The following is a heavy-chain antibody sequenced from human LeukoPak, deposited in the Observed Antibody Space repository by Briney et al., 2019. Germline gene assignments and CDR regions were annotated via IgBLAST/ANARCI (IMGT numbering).Heavy chain of an antibody. CDR3: AREAPSGYMDV. J-gene: IGHJ6*03. D-gene: IGHD3-10*01. Sequence: KTSETLSLTCTVSGGSISSYYWSWIRQPPGKGLEWIGYIYTSGSTNYSPSLKSRVTISVDTSKNQFSLKLSSVTAADTAVYYCAREAPSGYMDVWGKGTTVTVSS. CDR1: GGSISSYY. CDR2: IYTSGST. V-gene: IGHV4-4*09.